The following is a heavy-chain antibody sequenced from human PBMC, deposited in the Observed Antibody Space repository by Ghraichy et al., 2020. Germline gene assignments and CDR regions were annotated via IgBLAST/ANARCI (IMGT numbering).Heavy chain of an antibody. V-gene: IGHV3-48*02. CDR2: ISSSSSTI. CDR1: GFTFSSYS. Sequence: GGSLRLSCAASGFTFSSYSMNWVRQAPGKGLEWVSYISSSSSTIYYADSVKGRFTISRDNAKNSLYLQMNSLRDEDTAVYYCARVRFLEWLFSDYYYMDVWGKGTTVTVSS. CDR3: ARVRFLEWLFSDYYYMDV. J-gene: IGHJ6*03. D-gene: IGHD3-3*01.